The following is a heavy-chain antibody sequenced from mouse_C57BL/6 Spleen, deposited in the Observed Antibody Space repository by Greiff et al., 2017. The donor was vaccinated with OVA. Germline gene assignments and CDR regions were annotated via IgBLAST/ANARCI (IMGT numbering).Heavy chain of an antibody. D-gene: IGHD2-4*01. CDR1: GYTFTSYW. CDR3: ARDYDHFYYAMDY. CDR2: LYPGSGST. J-gene: IGHJ4*01. V-gene: IGHV1-55*01. Sequence: VQLQQPGAELVKPGASVKMSCKASGYTFTSYWITWVKQRPGQGLEWIGDLYPGSGSTNYNEKFKSKATLTVDTSSSTAYMQLSSLTSEDSAVYYCARDYDHFYYAMDYWGQGTSVTVSS.